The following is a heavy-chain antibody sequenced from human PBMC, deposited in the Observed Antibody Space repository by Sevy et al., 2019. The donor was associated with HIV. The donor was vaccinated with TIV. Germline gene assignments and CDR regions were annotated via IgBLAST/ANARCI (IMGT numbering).Heavy chain of an antibody. CDR2: IRSKAYGGTT. J-gene: IGHJ6*02. D-gene: IGHD3-3*01. V-gene: IGHV3-49*04. Sequence: GGSLRLSCTASGFIFGDYTMSWVRQAPGKGLEWVGLIRSKAYGGTTEYAASVKGRFSISRDDPKSIACLQMNSLKTEDTALYYCSRENSYYDFWSGSSGMDVWGQGTTVTVSS. CDR1: GFIFGDYT. CDR3: SRENSYYDFWSGSSGMDV.